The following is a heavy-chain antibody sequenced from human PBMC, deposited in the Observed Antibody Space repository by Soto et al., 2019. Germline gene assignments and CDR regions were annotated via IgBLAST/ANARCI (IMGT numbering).Heavy chain of an antibody. CDR2: IIPIFGTA. CDR3: ASSLADFGWTLRYYGMDV. J-gene: IGHJ6*02. D-gene: IGHD3-3*01. Sequence: VASVKVSCKASGGTFSSYAISWVRQAPGQGLEWMGGIIPIFGTANYAQKFQGRVTITADESTSTAYMELSSLRSEDTAVYYCASSLADFGWTLRYYGMDVWGQGTTVTVSS. CDR1: GGTFSSYA. V-gene: IGHV1-69*13.